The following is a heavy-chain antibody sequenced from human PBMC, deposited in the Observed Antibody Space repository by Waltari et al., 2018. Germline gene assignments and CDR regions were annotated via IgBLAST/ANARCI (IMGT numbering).Heavy chain of an antibody. Sequence: QVQLVQSGAEVKKPGSSVKVSCKASGGTFSSYAISWVRRAPGPGLEWMGGIIPIFGTANYAQKFQGRVTITADESTSTAYMELSSLRSEDTAVYYCARDLGVVVVAATDWYFDRWGRGTLVTVSS. CDR1: GGTFSSYA. D-gene: IGHD2-15*01. V-gene: IGHV1-69*01. CDR2: IIPIFGTA. J-gene: IGHJ2*01. CDR3: ARDLGVVVVAATDWYFDR.